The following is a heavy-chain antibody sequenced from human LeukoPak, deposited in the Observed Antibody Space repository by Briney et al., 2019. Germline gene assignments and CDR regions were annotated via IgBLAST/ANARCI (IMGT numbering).Heavy chain of an antibody. J-gene: IGHJ4*02. CDR2: IYTSGST. D-gene: IGHD3-10*01. V-gene: IGHV4-61*02. CDR1: GDSISSGRYY. CDR3: ARDDGMFREPPY. Sequence: SQTLSLTCTVSGDSISSGRYYWTCIQQPAGKGLEWIGRIYTSGSTKYNPSLKSRVTITVDTSRNQFSLKLNSVTAADTAVYYCARDDGMFREPPYWGRGTLVTVSS.